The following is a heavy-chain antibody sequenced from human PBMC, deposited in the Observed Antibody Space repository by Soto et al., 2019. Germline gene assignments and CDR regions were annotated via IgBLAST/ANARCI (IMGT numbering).Heavy chain of an antibody. Sequence: GASVKVSCKASGGTFSSYAISWVRQAPGQGLEWMGGIIPIFGTANYAQKFQGRVTITADESTSTAYMELSSLRSEDTAVYYCAREFGELHLGYSWFDPWGQGTLVTVSS. D-gene: IGHD3-10*01. CDR2: IIPIFGTA. CDR1: GGTFSSYA. V-gene: IGHV1-69*13. J-gene: IGHJ5*02. CDR3: AREFGELHLGYSWFDP.